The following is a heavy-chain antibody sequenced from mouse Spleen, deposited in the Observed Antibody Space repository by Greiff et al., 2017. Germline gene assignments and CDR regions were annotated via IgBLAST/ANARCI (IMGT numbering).Heavy chain of an antibody. D-gene: IGHD4-1*01. V-gene: IGHV1-69*01. Sequence: QVQLQQPGAELVMPGASVKLSCKASGYTFTSYWMHWVKQRPGQGLEWIGEIDPSDSYTNYNQKFKGKATLTVDKSSSTAYMQLSSLTSEDSAVYYCAIWGFAYWGQGTLVTVSA. CDR1: GYTFTSYW. J-gene: IGHJ3*01. CDR2: IDPSDSYT. CDR3: AIWGFAY.